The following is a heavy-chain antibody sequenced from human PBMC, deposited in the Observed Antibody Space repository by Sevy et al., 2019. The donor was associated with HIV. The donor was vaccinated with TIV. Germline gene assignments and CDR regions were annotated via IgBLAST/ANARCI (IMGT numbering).Heavy chain of an antibody. V-gene: IGHV3-48*02. CDR2: ISSSSTI. J-gene: IGHJ3*02. CDR1: GFTFSSYS. Sequence: GSLRLSCAASGFTFSSYSMNWVRQAPGKGLEWVSYISSSSTIYYADSVKGRFTISRDNAKNSLYLQMNSLRDEDTAVYYCAREWADYDSSGGAFDIWGQGTMVTVSS. CDR3: AREWADYDSSGGAFDI. D-gene: IGHD3-22*01.